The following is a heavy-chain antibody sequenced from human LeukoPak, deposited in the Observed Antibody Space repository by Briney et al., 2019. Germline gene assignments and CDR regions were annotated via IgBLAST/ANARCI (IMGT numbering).Heavy chain of an antibody. Sequence: GGSLRLSCAASGFTFSSYAMSWVRQAPGKGLEWVSSITSGGDYIYYADSVKGRFTTSRDNAKNSLSLQLNSLRVEDTAVYYCARGHYDVLAASYKWTPDYWGQGTLVTVSS. CDR3: ARGHYDVLAASYKWTPDY. D-gene: IGHD3-9*01. CDR2: ITSGGDYI. V-gene: IGHV3-21*01. J-gene: IGHJ4*02. CDR1: GFTFSSYA.